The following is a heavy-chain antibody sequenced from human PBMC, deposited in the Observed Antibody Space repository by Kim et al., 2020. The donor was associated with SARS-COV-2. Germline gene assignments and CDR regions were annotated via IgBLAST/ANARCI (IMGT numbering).Heavy chain of an antibody. V-gene: IGHV5-10-1*01. CDR2: IDPSDSYT. CDR3: ARHQEITMVRGVGNNGFDP. Sequence: GESLKISCKGSGYSFTSYWISWVRQMPGKGLEWMGRIDPSDSYTNYSPSFQGHVTIPADKSISTAYLQWSSLKASDTPLYYCARHQEITMVRGVGNNGFDPRGQGTLVTVSS. D-gene: IGHD3-10*01. J-gene: IGHJ5*02. CDR1: GYSFTSYW.